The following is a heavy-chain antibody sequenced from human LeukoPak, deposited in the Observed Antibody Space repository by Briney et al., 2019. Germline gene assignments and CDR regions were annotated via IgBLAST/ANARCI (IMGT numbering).Heavy chain of an antibody. CDR1: GGSIGSGGYY. J-gene: IGHJ4*02. D-gene: IGHD1-26*01. CDR2: IYFSGST. Sequence: SETLSLTCTVSGGSIGSGGYYWSWIRQPPGKGLEWIGYIYFSGSTNYNPSLKSRVTISVDTSKNQFSLKLSSVTAADTAVYYCARSKYQSGSYRYYIDYWGQGTLVTVSS. V-gene: IGHV4-61*08. CDR3: ARSKYQSGSYRYYIDY.